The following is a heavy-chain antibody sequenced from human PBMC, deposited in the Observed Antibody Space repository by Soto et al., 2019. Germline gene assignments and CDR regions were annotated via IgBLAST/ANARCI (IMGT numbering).Heavy chain of an antibody. V-gene: IGHV3-7*01. J-gene: IGHJ5*02. Sequence: EEQLVESGGGLVQPGGSLRLSCAASGLTFSSYWMTWVRQAPGKGLEWVANIREDGGEKNYVDSVKGRFTISRDNAKNSLDLQMNSLRDDDTAVYYCARGEVIGDDPWGQGTVVTVSS. D-gene: IGHD3-10*01. CDR2: IREDGGEK. CDR3: ARGEVIGDDP. CDR1: GLTFSSYW.